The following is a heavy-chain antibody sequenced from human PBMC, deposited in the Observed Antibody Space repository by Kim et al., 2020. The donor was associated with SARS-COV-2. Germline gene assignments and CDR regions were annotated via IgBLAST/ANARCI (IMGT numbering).Heavy chain of an antibody. Sequence: SQTLSLTCAISGDSVSSNSAAWNWIRQSPSRGLEWLGRTYYRSKWYNDYAVSVKSRITINPDTSKNQFSLQLNSVTPEDTAVYYCARDQAAAAGTTFVVGGMDVWGQGTTVTVSS. D-gene: IGHD6-13*01. V-gene: IGHV6-1*01. CDR3: ARDQAAAAGTTFVVGGMDV. J-gene: IGHJ6*02. CDR2: TYYRSKWYN. CDR1: GDSVSSNSAA.